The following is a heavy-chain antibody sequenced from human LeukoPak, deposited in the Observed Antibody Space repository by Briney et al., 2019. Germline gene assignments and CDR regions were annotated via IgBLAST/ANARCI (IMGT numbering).Heavy chain of an antibody. CDR1: GDTFTGYA. CDR2: ITPGGGT. V-gene: IGHV1-2*02. J-gene: IGHJ4*02. Sequence: GASVKVSCKASGDTFTGYAMHWVRQAPGQGLQWMGWITPGGGTNYPQKFQGRVAITWDTSITTAYMDLSRLTSDDTAVYYCARDRYGDGFAHFDYWGQGALVTVSS. D-gene: IGHD5-24*01. CDR3: ARDRYGDGFAHFDY.